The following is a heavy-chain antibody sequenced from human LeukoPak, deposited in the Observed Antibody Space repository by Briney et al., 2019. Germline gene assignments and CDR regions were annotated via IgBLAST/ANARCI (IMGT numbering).Heavy chain of an antibody. J-gene: IGHJ4*02. CDR2: ISSSGSTI. V-gene: IGHV3-48*03. CDR1: GFTFSSYE. Sequence: PGGSLRLSCAASGFTFSSYEMNWVRQAPGKGLEWVSYISSSGSTIYYADSVKGRFTISRDNAKNTLYLQMNSLRAEDTAVYYCARDWGGYGPTSHDYWGQGTLVTVSS. CDR3: ARDWGGYGPTSHDY. D-gene: IGHD3-16*01.